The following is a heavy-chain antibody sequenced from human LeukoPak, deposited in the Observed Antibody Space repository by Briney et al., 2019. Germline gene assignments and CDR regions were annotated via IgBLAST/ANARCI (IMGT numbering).Heavy chain of an antibody. CDR1: GFTFSTYW. Sequence: GGSLRLSCAASGFTFSTYWMHWVRQAPGTGLVWVSRINSDGSSTTCADSVKGRFTISRDNAKNTLSLQMNSLRAEDTAVYYCVQRGDAYNVWGQGTMVTVSS. D-gene: IGHD5-24*01. CDR3: VQRGDAYNV. CDR2: INSDGSST. J-gene: IGHJ4*02. V-gene: IGHV3-74*01.